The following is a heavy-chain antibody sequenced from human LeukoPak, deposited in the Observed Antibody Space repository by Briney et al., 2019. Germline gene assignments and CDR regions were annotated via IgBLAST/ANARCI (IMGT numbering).Heavy chain of an antibody. J-gene: IGHJ6*03. CDR2: ISSNGGST. CDR1: GFTFSSYA. D-gene: IGHD6-6*01. Sequence: GGSLRLSCAASGFTFSSYAMHWVRQAPGKGLEYVSAISSNGGSTYYANSVKGRFTISRDNSKNTLYLQMGSLRAEDMAVYYCARSGGIAARPYYMDVWGKGTTVTVSS. V-gene: IGHV3-64*01. CDR3: ARSGGIAARPYYMDV.